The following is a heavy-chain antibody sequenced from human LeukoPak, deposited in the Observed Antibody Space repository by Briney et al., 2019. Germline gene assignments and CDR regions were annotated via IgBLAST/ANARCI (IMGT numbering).Heavy chain of an antibody. Sequence: PGGSLRLSCAASGFTFSSYWMHWVRQAPGKGLEWLSRINSDGSSTTYADSVKGRFTISRDNAKNTLYLQLNSLRAEDTAVYYCARSTRDSRGYYNTLDYWGQGTLVTVSS. CDR2: INSDGSST. J-gene: IGHJ4*02. D-gene: IGHD3-22*01. CDR3: ARSTRDSRGYYNTLDY. CDR1: GFTFSSYW. V-gene: IGHV3-74*01.